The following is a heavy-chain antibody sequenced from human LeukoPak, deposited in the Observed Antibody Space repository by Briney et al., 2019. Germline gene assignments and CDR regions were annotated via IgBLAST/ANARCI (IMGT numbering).Heavy chain of an antibody. CDR2: INSDGSST. CDR1: GFTFSSYW. J-gene: IGHJ6*02. V-gene: IGHV3-74*01. Sequence: QAGGSLRLSCAASGFTFSSYWMHWVRQAPGKGLVGVSRINSDGSSTSYADSVKGRFTISRDNAKNTLYLQMNSLRAEDTAVYYCASGKYDFWSGYYPYYYYYGMDVWGQGTTVTVSS. D-gene: IGHD3-3*01. CDR3: ASGKYDFWSGYYPYYYYYGMDV.